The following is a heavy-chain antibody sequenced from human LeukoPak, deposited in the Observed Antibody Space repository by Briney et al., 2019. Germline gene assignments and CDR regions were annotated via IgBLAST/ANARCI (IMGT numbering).Heavy chain of an antibody. CDR1: GGSFSGYY. Sequence: SETLSLTCAVYGGSFSGYYWSWIRQPPGKGLEWIGEINHSGSTNYNPSLKSRVTISVDTSKNQFSLKLSSVTAADTAVYYCARGSITIFGVASNWFDPWGQGTLVTVSS. CDR3: ARGSITIFGVASNWFDP. D-gene: IGHD3-3*01. V-gene: IGHV4-34*01. J-gene: IGHJ5*02. CDR2: INHSGST.